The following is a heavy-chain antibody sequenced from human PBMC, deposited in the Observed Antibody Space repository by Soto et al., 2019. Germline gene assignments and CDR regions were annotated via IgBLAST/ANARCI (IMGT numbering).Heavy chain of an antibody. V-gene: IGHV1-69*06. J-gene: IGHJ4*02. CDR1: GDSFNTFA. CDR2: ITPNFDTP. Sequence: QVQLVQSGAEVKKPGSSVKLSCKASGDSFNTFAVTWVRQAPGPGLEWMGGITPNFDTPNYAQKFQGRVTITADKSTSTPYMELSRLRSDDTAVYFCERPYYDSSGYYLWYFDYWGQGTLVTVSS. D-gene: IGHD3-22*01. CDR3: ERPYYDSSGYYLWYFDY.